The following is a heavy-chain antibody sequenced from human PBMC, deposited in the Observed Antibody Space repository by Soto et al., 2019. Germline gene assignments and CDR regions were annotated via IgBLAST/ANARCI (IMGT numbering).Heavy chain of an antibody. Sequence: ASVKVSCKAPGYTFTGYYMHWVRQAPGQGLEWMGWINPNSGGTNYAQKFQGRVTMTRDTSISTAYMELSRLRSDDTAVYYCAREVVPAAWGYYYYYGMDVWGQGTTVTAP. D-gene: IGHD2-2*01. CDR2: INPNSGGT. J-gene: IGHJ6*02. CDR3: AREVVPAAWGYYYYYGMDV. CDR1: GYTFTGYY. V-gene: IGHV1-2*02.